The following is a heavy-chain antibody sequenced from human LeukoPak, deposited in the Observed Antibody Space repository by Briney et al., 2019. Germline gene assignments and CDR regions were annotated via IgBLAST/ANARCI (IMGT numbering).Heavy chain of an antibody. Sequence: SETLSLTCTVSGGSISSYYWGWIRQPPGKGLEWIGSIYYSGSTYYNPSLKSRVTISVDTSKNQFSLKLSSVTAADTAVYYCARVDYYDSSGYPFDYWGQGTLVTVSS. CDR1: GGSISSYY. J-gene: IGHJ4*02. CDR3: ARVDYYDSSGYPFDY. D-gene: IGHD3-22*01. CDR2: IYYSGST. V-gene: IGHV4-39*01.